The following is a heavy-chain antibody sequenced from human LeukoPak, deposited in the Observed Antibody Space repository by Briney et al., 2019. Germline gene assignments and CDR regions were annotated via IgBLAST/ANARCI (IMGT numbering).Heavy chain of an antibody. Sequence: SETLSLTCTVSGGSISSYYWSWIRQPPGKGLEWIGYIYTSGSTNYHPSLKSRVTISVDTSKNQFSLKLSSVTAADTAVYYCASRVFDSSGSYYFDYWGQGTLVTVSS. V-gene: IGHV4-4*09. CDR2: IYTSGST. J-gene: IGHJ4*02. D-gene: IGHD3-22*01. CDR1: GGSISSYY. CDR3: ASRVFDSSGSYYFDY.